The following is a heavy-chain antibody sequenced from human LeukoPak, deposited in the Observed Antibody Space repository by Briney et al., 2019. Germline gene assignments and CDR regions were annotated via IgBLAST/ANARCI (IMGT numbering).Heavy chain of an antibody. Sequence: PSETLSLTCTVSGGSISSSSYYWGWIRQPPGKGLEWIGSIYYSGSTYYNPSLKSRVTISVDTSKNQFSLKLSSVTAADTAVYYCASIMVAAIDYWGQGTLVTVSS. D-gene: IGHD2-15*01. CDR2: IYYSGST. CDR3: ASIMVAAIDY. CDR1: GGSISSSSYY. V-gene: IGHV4-39*07. J-gene: IGHJ4*02.